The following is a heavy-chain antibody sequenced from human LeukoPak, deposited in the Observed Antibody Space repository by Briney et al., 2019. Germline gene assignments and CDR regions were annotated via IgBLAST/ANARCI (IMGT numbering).Heavy chain of an antibody. D-gene: IGHD3-3*01. CDR3: ASVPYYDFQADAFDI. J-gene: IGHJ3*02. CDR1: GGSFSGYY. Sequence: SETLSLTCAVYGGSFSGYYWSWIRQPPGKGLEWIGEINHSGSTNYNPSLKSRVTISVDTSKNQFSLKLSSVTAADTAVYYCASVPYYDFQADAFDIWGQGTMVTVSS. V-gene: IGHV4-34*01. CDR2: INHSGST.